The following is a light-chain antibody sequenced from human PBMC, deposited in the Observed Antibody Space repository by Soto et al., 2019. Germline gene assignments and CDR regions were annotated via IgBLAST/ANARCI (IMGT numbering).Light chain of an antibody. Sequence: DIQMTQSPSSVSASVGDRVTITCRASQAISTNLAWYQQKPGKAPKLLIYAASSLLSGVPPRFSGSGSGTDFTLTISSLQPEDFAIYYCLQANRVPLSFGQGTRLEIK. CDR3: LQANRVPLS. CDR2: AAS. V-gene: IGKV1-12*01. J-gene: IGKJ5*01. CDR1: QAISTN.